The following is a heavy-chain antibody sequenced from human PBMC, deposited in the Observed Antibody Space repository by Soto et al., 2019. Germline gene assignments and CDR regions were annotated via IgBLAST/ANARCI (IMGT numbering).Heavy chain of an antibody. Sequence: QLVQSGAEARKPGSSVKVSCMASGGTFSRYAFSWIRQAPGQGLEWMGGIASVGGTPNYARKFRARVTSVADKITNTKYLELPSLTSEDTAVYVCERDRRLGGSRWWLDPWGQGTLVIVSS. V-gene: IGHV1-69*06. J-gene: IGHJ5*02. D-gene: IGHD1-26*01. CDR2: IASVGGTP. CDR1: GGTFSRYA. CDR3: ERDRRLGGSRWWLDP.